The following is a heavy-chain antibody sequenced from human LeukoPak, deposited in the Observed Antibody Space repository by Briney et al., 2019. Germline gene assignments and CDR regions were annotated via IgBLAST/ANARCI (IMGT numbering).Heavy chain of an antibody. J-gene: IGHJ4*02. CDR3: AKDLESGYSYGYDY. Sequence: PGGSLRLSCAASGFTFSSYGMSWVRQAPGKGLKWVSTISGSGGSTYYADSVKGRFTISRDNSKNTLYLQMNSLRAEDTAVYYCAKDLESGYSYGYDYWGQGTLVTVSS. CDR1: GFTFSSYG. D-gene: IGHD5-18*01. CDR2: ISGSGGST. V-gene: IGHV3-23*01.